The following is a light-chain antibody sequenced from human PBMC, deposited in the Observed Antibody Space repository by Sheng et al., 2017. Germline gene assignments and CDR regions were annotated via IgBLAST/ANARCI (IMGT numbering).Light chain of an antibody. CDR3: QQSHTAPWT. J-gene: IGKJ1*01. V-gene: IGKV1-39*01. CDR1: QNINNY. Sequence: DIQMTQSPSSLSASVGDRVTVTCRASQNINNYLNWYQQKPGKAPKLLIYGASTLQSAIPSNFSGSGSGTEFTLTISNLQPEHFATYYCQQSHTAPWTFGQGTTVDVK. CDR2: GAS.